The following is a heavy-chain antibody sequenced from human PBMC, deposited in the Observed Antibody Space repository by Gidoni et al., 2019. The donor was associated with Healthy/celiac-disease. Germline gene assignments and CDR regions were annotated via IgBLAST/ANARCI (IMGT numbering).Heavy chain of an antibody. Sequence: EVQLVESGGGLVKPGGSLRPSCATSAFTFSSYSMNWVRQAPGKGLEWVSSISSSSSYIYYADSVKGRFTISRDNAKNSLYLQMNSLRAEDTAVYYCARVGPIVGATPFDYWGQGTLVTVSS. V-gene: IGHV3-21*01. D-gene: IGHD1-26*01. J-gene: IGHJ4*02. CDR2: ISSSSSYI. CDR3: ARVGPIVGATPFDY. CDR1: AFTFSSYS.